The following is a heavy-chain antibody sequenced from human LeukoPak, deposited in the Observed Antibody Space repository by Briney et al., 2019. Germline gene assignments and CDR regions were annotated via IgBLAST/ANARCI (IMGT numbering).Heavy chain of an antibody. J-gene: IGHJ4*02. CDR2: VYFSGTT. V-gene: IGHV4-59*08. D-gene: IGHD3-3*01. Sequence: SETLSLTCTVSGDSISTYYWSWIRQPPGKRLEWIGYVYFSGTTNYNPSLKSRVTISVDTSKNQFSLRLSSVTAADTAVYYCARHGPLYDIWSAQFYFDYWGQGTLVTVSS. CDR3: ARHGPLYDIWSAQFYFDY. CDR1: GDSISTYY.